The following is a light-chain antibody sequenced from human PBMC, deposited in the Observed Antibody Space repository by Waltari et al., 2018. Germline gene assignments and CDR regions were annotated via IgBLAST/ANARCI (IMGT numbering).Light chain of an antibody. CDR2: GAS. J-gene: IGKJ1*01. CDR3: QQYGSFTT. CDR1: QSVSSSY. V-gene: IGKV3-20*01. Sequence: EIVLTQSPGTLSLSPGERATLPCRASQSVSSSYLAWYQQKPGQAPRLLIYGASSRATGIPDRFSGSGSGTDFTLTISRLEPEDFAVYYCQQYGSFTTFGQGTKVEIK.